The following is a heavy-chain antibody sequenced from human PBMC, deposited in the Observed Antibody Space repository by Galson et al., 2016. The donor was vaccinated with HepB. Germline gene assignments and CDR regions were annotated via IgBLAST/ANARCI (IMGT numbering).Heavy chain of an antibody. CDR3: ARGWDYSDGSV. CDR2: ITSDSSST. Sequence: SLRLSCAASGFVFSSYSMNWVRQAPGKGLEWVSYITSDSSSTNYADSLKGRFTISRDNAKNSLFLQMKSLRDGDTAVYSCARGWDYSDGSVWGQGTLVTVSS. CDR1: GFVFSSYS. J-gene: IGHJ4*02. V-gene: IGHV3-21*01. D-gene: IGHD3-22*01.